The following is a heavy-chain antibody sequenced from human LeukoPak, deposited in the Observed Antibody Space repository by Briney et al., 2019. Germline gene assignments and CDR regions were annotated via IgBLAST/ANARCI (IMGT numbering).Heavy chain of an antibody. J-gene: IGHJ4*02. CDR1: GFTVSSNY. CDR2: IYSGGST. D-gene: IGHD3-16*01. CDR3: TRGLWGGIDY. V-gene: IGHV3-66*01. Sequence: GGSLRLSCAVSGFTVSSNYMSWVRQAPGKGLEWVSVIYSGGSTYYADSVKDRFTISRDNSKNTLYLQMNSLRAEDTAVYYCTRGLWGGIDYWGQGTLVTVSS.